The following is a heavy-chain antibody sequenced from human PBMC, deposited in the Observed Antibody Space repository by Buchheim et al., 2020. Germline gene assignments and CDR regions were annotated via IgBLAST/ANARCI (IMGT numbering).Heavy chain of an antibody. CDR2: INHSGST. V-gene: IGHV4-34*01. Sequence: QVQLQQWGAGLLKPSETLSLTCAVYGGSFSGYYWSWIRQPPGKGLEWIGEINHSGSTNYNPSLKSRVTISVDTSKNQLSLKLSSVTAADTAVYYCARVGPSIAARYYFDYWGQGTL. CDR3: ARVGPSIAARYYFDY. D-gene: IGHD6-6*01. CDR1: GGSFSGYY. J-gene: IGHJ4*02.